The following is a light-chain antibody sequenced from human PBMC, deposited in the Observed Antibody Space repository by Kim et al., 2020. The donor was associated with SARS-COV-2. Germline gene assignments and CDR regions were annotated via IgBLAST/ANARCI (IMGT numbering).Light chain of an antibody. J-gene: IGKJ4*01. Sequence: SPGERATLSCRASQSVSSYLAGYQQKPGQAPRLLLYDASNRATGSPARFSGSGSGTDVTLTISSREPEDFAVYYCQQRSNWPPLTFGGGTKVDIK. CDR3: QQRSNWPPLT. V-gene: IGKV3-11*01. CDR1: QSVSSY. CDR2: DAS.